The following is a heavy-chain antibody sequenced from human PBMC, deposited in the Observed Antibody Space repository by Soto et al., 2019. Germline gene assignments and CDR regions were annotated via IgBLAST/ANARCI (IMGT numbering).Heavy chain of an antibody. D-gene: IGHD1-7*01. J-gene: IGHJ4*02. CDR2: IYHSGST. Sequence: QVQLQESGPGLVKPSQTLSLTCTVSGGSISNGDYYWSWIRPPPGKGLEWIGYIYHSGSTYYTPSLKSRVTISVDTSKNQFSLRLSSVTAADTAVYYCATDHALAGTSVSDYWGQGTLVTVSS. CDR1: GGSISNGDYY. V-gene: IGHV4-30-4*01. CDR3: ATDHALAGTSVSDY.